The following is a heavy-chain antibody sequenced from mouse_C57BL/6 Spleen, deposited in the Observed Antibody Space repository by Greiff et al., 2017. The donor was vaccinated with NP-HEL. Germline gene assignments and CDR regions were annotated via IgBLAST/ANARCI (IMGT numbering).Heavy chain of an antibody. J-gene: IGHJ3*01. CDR3: ARQGDYDEFAY. CDR2: ISSGGSYT. D-gene: IGHD2-4*01. Sequence: EVQLKESGGDLVKPGGSLKLSCAASGFTFSSYGMSWVRQTPDKRLEWVATISSGGSYTYYPDSVKGRFTISRDNAKNTRYLQMSSLKSDDTAMYYCARQGDYDEFAYWGQGTLVTVSA. V-gene: IGHV5-6*01. CDR1: GFTFSSYG.